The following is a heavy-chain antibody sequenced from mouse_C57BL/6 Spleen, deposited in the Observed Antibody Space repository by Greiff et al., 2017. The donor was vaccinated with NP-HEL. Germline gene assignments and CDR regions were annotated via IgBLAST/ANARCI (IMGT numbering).Heavy chain of an antibody. J-gene: IGHJ2*01. CDR2: IYPGDGDT. CDR1: GYAFSSYW. D-gene: IGHD4-1*02. Sequence: QVQLKESGAELVKPGASVKISCKASGYAFSSYWMNWVKQRPGKGLEWIGQIYPGDGDTNYNGKFKGKATLTADKSSSTAYMQLSSLTSEDSAVYFCARVGPTGTDYWGQGTTLTVSS. V-gene: IGHV1-80*01. CDR3: ARVGPTGTDY.